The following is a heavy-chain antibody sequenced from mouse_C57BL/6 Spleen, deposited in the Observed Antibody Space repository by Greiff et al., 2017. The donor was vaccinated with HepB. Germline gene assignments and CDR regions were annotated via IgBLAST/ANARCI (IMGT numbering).Heavy chain of an antibody. Sequence: VQLQQSGAELVKPGASVKLSCTASGFNIKDYYMHWVKQRTEQGLEWIGRIDPEDGETKYAPKFQGKATITADTSSNTAYLQLSSLTSEDTAVYYCATPITPVVATYYAMDYWGQGTSVTVSS. CDR3: ATPITPVVATYYAMDY. CDR1: GFNIKDYY. J-gene: IGHJ4*01. CDR2: IDPEDGET. V-gene: IGHV14-2*01. D-gene: IGHD1-1*01.